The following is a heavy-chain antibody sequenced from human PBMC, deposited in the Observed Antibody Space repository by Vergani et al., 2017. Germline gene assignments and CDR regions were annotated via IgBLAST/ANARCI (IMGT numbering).Heavy chain of an antibody. V-gene: IGHV5-51*01. CDR3: ARHTTYTDS. CDR2: IYPADSDT. D-gene: IGHD1-1*01. J-gene: IGHJ4*02. CDR1: KYIFGNYW. Sequence: EVELVQSGPEMRKPGESLKTSCKGSKYIFGNYWIGWVRQMPGKGLEWMGIIYPADSDTRYSPSFQGQVTISADKSSSTAFLQWDSLKASDTALYYCARHTTYTDSWGQGTLVTVSS.